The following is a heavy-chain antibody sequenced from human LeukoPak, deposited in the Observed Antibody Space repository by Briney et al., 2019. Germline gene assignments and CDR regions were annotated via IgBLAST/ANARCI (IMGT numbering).Heavy chain of an antibody. J-gene: IGHJ4*02. D-gene: IGHD1-26*01. V-gene: IGHV3-48*02. CDR2: ITASGTAM. CDR1: GFTFSSYS. Sequence: GKSLRLSCAASGFTFSSYSMNWVRQAPGKGLEWVSHITASGTAMFYADSVKGRFTISRDNAKNSLYLQMNSLRDEDTAVYYCASSGSYRFDYWGQGTLVTVSS. CDR3: ASSGSYRFDY.